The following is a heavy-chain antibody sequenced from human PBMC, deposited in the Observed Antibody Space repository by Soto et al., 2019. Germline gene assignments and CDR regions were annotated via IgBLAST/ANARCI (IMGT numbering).Heavy chain of an antibody. D-gene: IGHD3-9*01. J-gene: IGHJ4*02. CDR2: ISAYNGNT. CDR1: GYTFTSYG. V-gene: IGHV1-18*01. CDR3: ARDEGLRYFDWLLYRAPGDFDY. Sequence: ASVKVSCKASGYTFTSYGISWVRQAPGQGLEWMGWISAYNGNTNYAQKLQGRVTMTTDTSTSTAYMELRSLRSDDTAVYYCARDEGLRYFDWLLYRAPGDFDYWGQGTLVTVSS.